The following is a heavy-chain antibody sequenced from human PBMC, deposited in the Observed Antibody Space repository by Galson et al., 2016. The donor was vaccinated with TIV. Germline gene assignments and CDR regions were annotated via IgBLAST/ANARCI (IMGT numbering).Heavy chain of an antibody. D-gene: IGHD4-17*01. V-gene: IGHV3-23*01. CDR2: VHAGGGGA. Sequence: SLRLSCAASGFTFSKYAMIWVRQAPGKGLEWVSAVHAGGGGASYSDSVKGRFTISRDNSRNTLFLQMCSLTVEDTAVYFCARDPNGDWIGAFDFWGRGIMVTVSS. CDR1: GFTFSKYA. CDR3: ARDPNGDWIGAFDF. J-gene: IGHJ3*01.